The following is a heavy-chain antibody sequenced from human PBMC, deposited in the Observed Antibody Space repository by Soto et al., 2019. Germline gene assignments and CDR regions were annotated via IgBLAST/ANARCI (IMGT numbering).Heavy chain of an antibody. D-gene: IGHD2-15*01. Sequence: QVQLVQSGAEVKKPGASVKVSCKASGYTFTSYGISWVRQAPGQGLEWMGWISAYTGNTNNAQKLQGRVTMTTETTTSSAYRELRSLSSDDTAVYYWAGERGRALAPWGQGALVTVSS. V-gene: IGHV1-18*01. CDR3: AGERGRALAP. J-gene: IGHJ4*02. CDR2: ISAYTGNT. CDR1: GYTFTSYG.